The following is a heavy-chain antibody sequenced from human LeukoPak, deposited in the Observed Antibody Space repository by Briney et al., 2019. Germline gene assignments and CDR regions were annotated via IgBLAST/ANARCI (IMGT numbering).Heavy chain of an antibody. D-gene: IGHD1-26*01. CDR1: GFTFSSYA. J-gene: IGHJ4*02. Sequence: PGGSLRLSYAASGFTFSSYAMSWVRQAPGKGLEWVSAISGSGGSTYYADSVKGRFTISRDNSKNTLYLQMNSLRAEDTAVYYCAKCFWSGSYWEGYYFDYWGQGTLVTVSS. CDR2: ISGSGGST. V-gene: IGHV3-23*01. CDR3: AKCFWSGSYWEGYYFDY.